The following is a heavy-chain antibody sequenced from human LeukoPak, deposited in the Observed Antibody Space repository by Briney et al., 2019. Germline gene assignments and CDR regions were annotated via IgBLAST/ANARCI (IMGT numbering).Heavy chain of an antibody. CDR3: ARDLTTSGY. Sequence: GGSLRLSCAASGFTFSSSTMNWVRQAPGKGLEWVSSISTSSGYIYYADSVKGRFTISRDNAKDSLYLQMNSLGAEDTAVYYCARDLTTSGYWGQGTLVTVS. V-gene: IGHV3-21*01. J-gene: IGHJ4*02. CDR2: ISTSSGYI. CDR1: GFTFSSST. D-gene: IGHD1-26*01.